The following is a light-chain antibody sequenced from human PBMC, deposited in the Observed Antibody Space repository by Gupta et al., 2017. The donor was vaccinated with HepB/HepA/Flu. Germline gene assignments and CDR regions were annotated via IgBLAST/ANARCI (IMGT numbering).Light chain of an antibody. CDR1: SSNIGAGYD. J-gene: IGLJ2*01. Sequence: QSVLTQPPSVSGAPGQRVTISCTGSSSNIGAGYDVHWYQQLPGTAPKLLIYGNSNRPSGVPDRFSGSKSGTSASLAITGLQAEDEADYYCQSYDSSLSGQGVGFGGGTKLTVL. CDR3: QSYDSSLSGQGVG. CDR2: GNS. V-gene: IGLV1-40*01.